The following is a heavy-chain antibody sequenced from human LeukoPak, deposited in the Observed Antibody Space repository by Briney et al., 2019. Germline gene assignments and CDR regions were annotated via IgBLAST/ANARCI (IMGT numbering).Heavy chain of an antibody. J-gene: IGHJ4*02. V-gene: IGHV4-59*01. Sequence: SETLSLTCTVSGGSISSYYWSWIRQPPGKGLEWIGYIYYSGSTNYNPSLKSRVTISVDTSKNQFSLKLSSVTAADTAVYYCARSGGWSFDYWGQGTLVTVSS. CDR3: ARSGGWSFDY. CDR1: GGSISSYY. CDR2: IYYSGST. D-gene: IGHD2-15*01.